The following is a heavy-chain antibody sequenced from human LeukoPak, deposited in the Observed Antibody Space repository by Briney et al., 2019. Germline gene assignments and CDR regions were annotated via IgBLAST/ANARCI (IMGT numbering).Heavy chain of an antibody. CDR3: ATLDQYSSSWEIYYYMDV. Sequence: ASVKVSCKASGYTFTGYYMHWVRQAPGQGLEWMGWINPNSGGTNYAQKFQGRVTMTRDTSISTAYMELSRLRSDDTAVYYCATLDQYSSSWEIYYYMDVWGKGTTVTVSS. D-gene: IGHD6-13*01. V-gene: IGHV1-2*02. J-gene: IGHJ6*03. CDR2: INPNSGGT. CDR1: GYTFTGYY.